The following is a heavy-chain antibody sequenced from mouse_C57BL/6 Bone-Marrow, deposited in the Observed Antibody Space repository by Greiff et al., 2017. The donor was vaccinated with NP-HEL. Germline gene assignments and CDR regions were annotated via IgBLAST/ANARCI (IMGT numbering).Heavy chain of an antibody. CDR3: TRDYDGYWYFDV. CDR2: ISSGGDYI. D-gene: IGHD2-4*01. J-gene: IGHJ1*03. V-gene: IGHV5-9-1*02. Sequence: EVKLMESGEGLVKPGGSLKLSCAASGFTFSSYAMSWVRQTPEKRLEWVAYISSGGDYIYYADTVKGRFTISRDNARNTLYLQMSSLKSEDTAMYYCTRDYDGYWYFDVWGTGTTVTVSS. CDR1: GFTFSSYA.